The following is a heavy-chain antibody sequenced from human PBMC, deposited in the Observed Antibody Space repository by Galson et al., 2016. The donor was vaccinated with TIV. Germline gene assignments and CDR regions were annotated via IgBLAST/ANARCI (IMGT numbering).Heavy chain of an antibody. CDR3: AREKAVGPALLDF. CDR2: IKEDGREE. D-gene: IGHD2-15*01. Sequence: SLRLSCAASGFTFSDYWMTWVRLTPGKGLEWVANIKEDGREEYYGDSVTGRFTVSRDNARNSLFLQMTGLRADDTAIYYCAREKAVGPALLDFWGQGVPVTVSP. V-gene: IGHV3-7*01. J-gene: IGHJ4*02. CDR1: GFTFSDYW.